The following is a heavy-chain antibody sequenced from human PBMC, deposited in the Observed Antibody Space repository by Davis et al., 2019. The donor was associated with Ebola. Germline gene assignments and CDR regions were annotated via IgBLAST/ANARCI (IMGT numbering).Heavy chain of an antibody. CDR2: ISGSGDNT. V-gene: IGHV3-23*01. D-gene: IGHD6-19*01. CDR1: GFTFSSYA. J-gene: IGHJ4*02. Sequence: GGSLRLSCAASGFTFSSYAMSWVRQAPGKGLEWVSAISGSGDNTYYADSVKGRFTISRDNSKNTLFLQMNSLRAEDTAVYHCAKGSIAVALFDCWGQGTLVTVSS. CDR3: AKGSIAVALFDC.